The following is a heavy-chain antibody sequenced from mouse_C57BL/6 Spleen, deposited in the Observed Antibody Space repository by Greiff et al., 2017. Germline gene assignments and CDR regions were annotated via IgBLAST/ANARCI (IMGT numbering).Heavy chain of an antibody. CDR1: GFSLSTFGMG. CDR2: IWWDDDK. CDR3: ARHYYGSSYLYWYFDV. D-gene: IGHD1-1*01. V-gene: IGHV8-8*01. Sequence: QVTLKVSGPGILQPSQTLSLTCSFSGFSLSTFGMGVGWIRQPSGKGLEWLAHIWWDDDKYYNPALKSRLTISKDTSKNQVFLKIANVDTADTATYYCARHYYGSSYLYWYFDVWGTGTTVTVSS. J-gene: IGHJ1*03.